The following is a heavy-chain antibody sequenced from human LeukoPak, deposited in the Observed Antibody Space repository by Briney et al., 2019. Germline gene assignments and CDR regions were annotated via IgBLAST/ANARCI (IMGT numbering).Heavy chain of an antibody. CDR2: ISTYNGNT. V-gene: IGHV1-18*01. D-gene: IGHD3-3*01. J-gene: IGHJ3*02. CDR1: GYTFTRYS. CDR3: ARECRRYYDFWSSGGNAFDI. Sequence: EASVKVSCKASGYTFTRYSLSWVRQAPGQGIEWMGWISTYNGNTNYAQKLQGRVTMTTDTATSTAYMELRSLRSDDTAVYYCARECRRYYDFWSSGGNAFDIWGQGTMVTVSS.